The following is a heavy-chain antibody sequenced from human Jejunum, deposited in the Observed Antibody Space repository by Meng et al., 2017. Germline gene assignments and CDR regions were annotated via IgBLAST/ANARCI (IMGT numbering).Heavy chain of an antibody. Sequence: QQWATRFLTRSVSRDSISGGFGGSIRVYLPRGIGQDSGGGMEWVGDSTRGGTTNYSASIKSGMTISADTSKHKFVLTLSTASDADTAVYYCVRDEVDFDNWGQGTLVTVSS. CDR2: STRGGTT. CDR3: VRDEVDFDN. V-gene: IGHV4-34*02. D-gene: IGHD1-26*01. J-gene: IGHJ4*02. CDR1: GGSIRVYL.